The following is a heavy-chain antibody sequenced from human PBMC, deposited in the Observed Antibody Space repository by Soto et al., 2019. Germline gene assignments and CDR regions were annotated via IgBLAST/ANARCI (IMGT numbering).Heavy chain of an antibody. D-gene: IGHD3-22*01. CDR1: GFTFSSYE. V-gene: IGHV3-48*03. CDR3: ARDTGVVVIHVTNAFDL. CDR2: ISRSGSTI. J-gene: IGHJ3*01. Sequence: EVQLVESGGGLVQPGGSLRLSCAASGFTFSSYEMNWVRQAPGEGQEWVSYISRSGSTIYYADSVKGRFTIARDNAKKSLYLQMNSLKAENTAVYYCARDTGVVVIHVTNAFDLWGQGTMVTVSS.